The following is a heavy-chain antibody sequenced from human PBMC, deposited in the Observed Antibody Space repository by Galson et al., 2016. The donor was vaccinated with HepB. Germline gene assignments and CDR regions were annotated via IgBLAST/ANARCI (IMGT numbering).Heavy chain of an antibody. D-gene: IGHD3-16*02. Sequence: SLRLSCAASGFVFSGYSMTWARQAPGEGLEWLSYISSTGTTKDYADSVKGRFAISRDNAKNSIYLQMNSLGDNDTAVYYCARDTPRAGAVRVTMLKDGGVVAPGDSWGQGTLVTVSS. CDR2: ISSTGTTK. V-gene: IGHV3-48*02. CDR1: GFVFSGYS. J-gene: IGHJ4*02. CDR3: ARDTPRAGAVRVTMLKDGGVVAPGDS.